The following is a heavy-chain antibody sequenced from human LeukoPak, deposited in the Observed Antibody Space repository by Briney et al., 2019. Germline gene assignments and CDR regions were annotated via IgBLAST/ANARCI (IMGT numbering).Heavy chain of an antibody. CDR1: GGSISSYY. D-gene: IGHD5-24*01. CDR2: IYTSGST. Sequence: PSETLSLTCTVSGGSISSYYWSWIRQPPGKGLEWIGYIYTSGSTNYNPSLKSRVTISVDTSKNQFSLKLSSVTAADAAVYYCASGGYNYLGYYYYYMDVWGKGTTVTVSS. CDR3: ASGGYNYLGYYYYYMDV. J-gene: IGHJ6*03. V-gene: IGHV4-4*09.